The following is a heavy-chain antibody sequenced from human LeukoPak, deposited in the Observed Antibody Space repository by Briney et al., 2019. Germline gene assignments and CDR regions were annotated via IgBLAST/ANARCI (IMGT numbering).Heavy chain of an antibody. J-gene: IGHJ4*02. CDR1: GGSFSGYY. CDR2: INHSGST. D-gene: IGHD4-17*01. CDR3: ARFLDYGDL. Sequence: SETLSLTCAVYGGSFSGYYWSWIRQPPGKGLEWIGEINHSGSTNYNPSLKSRVTISVDTSKNQFSLKLSSVTAADTAVYYCARFLDYGDLWGQGTLVTVSS. V-gene: IGHV4-34*01.